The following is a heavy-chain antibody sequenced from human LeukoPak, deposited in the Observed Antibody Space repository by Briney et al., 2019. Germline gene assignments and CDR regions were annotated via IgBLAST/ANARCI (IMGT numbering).Heavy chain of an antibody. CDR3: AGSPEVHAGYSDY. CDR2: IYYSGST. Sequence: PSETLSLTCTVSGGSISSGDYYWSWIRQPPGKGLEWIGYIYYSGSTYYNPSLKSRVTISVDTSKNQFSLKLSSVTAADTAVYYCAGSPEVHAGYSDYWGQGTLVTVSS. CDR1: GGSISSGDYY. D-gene: IGHD1-26*01. V-gene: IGHV4-30-4*01. J-gene: IGHJ4*02.